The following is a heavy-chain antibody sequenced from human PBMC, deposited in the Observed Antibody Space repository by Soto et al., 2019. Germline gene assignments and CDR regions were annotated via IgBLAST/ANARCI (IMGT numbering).Heavy chain of an antibody. V-gene: IGHV1-46*01. CDR1: GYTFTSYQ. Sequence: QMQLVQSGAEVKKPGASVKVSCKASGYTFTSYQMHWVRQAPGQGLEWMGIINPSGGRITYAPRFQGRVMMTRDTFTNTVYMELRSLRSEDTAVYYCARDGPPTTTGVGPSYTMDVWGQGTTVTVS. D-gene: IGHD3-3*01. J-gene: IGHJ6*02. CDR2: INPSGGRI. CDR3: ARDGPPTTTGVGPSYTMDV.